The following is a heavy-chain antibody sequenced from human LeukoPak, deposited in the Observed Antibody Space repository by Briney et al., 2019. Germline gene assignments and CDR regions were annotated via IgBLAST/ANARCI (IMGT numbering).Heavy chain of an antibody. CDR2: ISSSSSYI. J-gene: IGHJ6*03. D-gene: IGHD4-17*01. CDR3: ARDRVGDYQVEYMDV. CDR1: GFTFSSYS. Sequence: PGGSLRLSCAASGFTFSSYSMNWVRQAPGKGLEWVSSISSSSSYIYYADSVKGRFTISRDNAKNSLYLQMNSLRAEDTAVYYCARDRVGDYQVEYMDVWGKGTTVTVSS. V-gene: IGHV3-21*01.